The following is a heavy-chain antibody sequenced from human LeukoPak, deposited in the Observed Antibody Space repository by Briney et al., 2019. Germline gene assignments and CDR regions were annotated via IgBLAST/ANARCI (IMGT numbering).Heavy chain of an antibody. Sequence: ASVKVSCKASGYTFTSYDINWVRQATGQGLEWMGWMNPNSGNTGYAQKFQGRVTMTRNTSISTAYMELSSLRSEDTAVYYCARDGIAAAGPHYYYYGMDVWGQGTTVTVSS. CDR3: ARDGIAAAGPHYYYYGMDV. D-gene: IGHD6-13*01. J-gene: IGHJ6*02. CDR2: MNPNSGNT. CDR1: GYTFTSYD. V-gene: IGHV1-8*01.